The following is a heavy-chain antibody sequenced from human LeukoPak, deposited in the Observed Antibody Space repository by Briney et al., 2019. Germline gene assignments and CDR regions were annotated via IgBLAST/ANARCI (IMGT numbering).Heavy chain of an antibody. Sequence: NPGESLKISCRGSGYSFSFYWTAWVRQMPGKGLQWMGIIYPDDSDTRYSPSFQGQVTISADKSISTAYLQWSSLKASDTAMYYCARPLTTSYDAFDIWGQGTMVTVSS. V-gene: IGHV5-51*01. D-gene: IGHD2/OR15-2a*01. CDR2: IYPDDSDT. CDR1: GYSFSFYW. J-gene: IGHJ3*02. CDR3: ARPLTTSYDAFDI.